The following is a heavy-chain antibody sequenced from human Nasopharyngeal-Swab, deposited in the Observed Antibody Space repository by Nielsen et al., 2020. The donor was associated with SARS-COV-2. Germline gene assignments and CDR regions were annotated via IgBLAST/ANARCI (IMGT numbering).Heavy chain of an antibody. D-gene: IGHD2-15*01. CDR1: GCTFIRYT. J-gene: IGHJ5*02. CDR3: ARGRSGGATNWFDP. CDR2: VITILDIT. Sequence: SVKVSCKASGCTFIRYTFAWVRHAPGQGLEWTGRVITILDITNYAQKFQGRVTFTADKSTGTVYMNLNSLDSDDTAIYYCARGRSGGATNWFDPWGQGTLVTVPS. V-gene: IGHV1-69*02.